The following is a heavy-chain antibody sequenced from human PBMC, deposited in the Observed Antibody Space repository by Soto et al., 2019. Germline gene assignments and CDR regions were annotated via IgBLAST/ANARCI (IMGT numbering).Heavy chain of an antibody. V-gene: IGHV3-23*01. Sequence: EVQLLESGGGLVQPGGSLRLSCAASGFTFSSYAMSWVRQAPGKGLEWVSAISGSGGSTYYADSVKGRFTISRDNSKNTLYLQMNSLRAEDTAVYYCAKDHRNFNWNASDDYYGMDVWGQGTTVTVSS. CDR2: ISGSGGST. J-gene: IGHJ6*02. CDR3: AKDHRNFNWNASDDYYGMDV. D-gene: IGHD1-1*01. CDR1: GFTFSSYA.